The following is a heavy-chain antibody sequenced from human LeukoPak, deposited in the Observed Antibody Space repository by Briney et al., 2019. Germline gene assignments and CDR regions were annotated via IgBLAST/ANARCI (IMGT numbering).Heavy chain of an antibody. V-gene: IGHV4-61*02. CDR1: GGPINSGRYY. D-gene: IGHD3-22*01. CDR2: IYTSGTT. J-gene: IGHJ4*02. CDR3: ARQDDTSGYDRSDY. Sequence: PSETLSLTCTVSGGPINSGRYYWSWIRQPAGKALEWIGRIYTSGTTTYNPSLKSRVTISLDTSRNQYSLRLSSVTAADTAMYLCARQDDTSGYDRSDYWGQGTLVTVSS.